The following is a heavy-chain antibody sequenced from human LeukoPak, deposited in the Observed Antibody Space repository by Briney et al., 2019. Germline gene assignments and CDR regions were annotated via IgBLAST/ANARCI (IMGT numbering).Heavy chain of an antibody. CDR1: GFTFSDYN. J-gene: IGHJ3*02. D-gene: IGHD6-13*01. CDR3: AREAAAALDAFDI. V-gene: IGHV3-11*04. Sequence: GSLRLSCAASGFTFSDYNMRWIRKAPGKGLEWVSSISRSGSTKYYADSVKGRFTISRDNAKNSLYLQMNSLRAEDTAVYYCAREAAAALDAFDIWGQGTMVTVSS. CDR2: ISRSGSTK.